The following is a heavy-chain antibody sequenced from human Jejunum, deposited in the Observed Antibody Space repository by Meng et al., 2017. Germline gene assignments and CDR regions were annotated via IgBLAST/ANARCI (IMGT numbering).Heavy chain of an antibody. V-gene: IGHV4-61*02. Sequence: SETLSLTCTVAGGSITSGGNYWSCVRPPAEKGLEWIGRIYASGSTNYNPSLESRVSTSVDVSKNQFSLNLTSVTAADTAIYYCARGLFVGNSGYYFDSWGQGTMVTVSS. CDR2: IYASGST. CDR1: GGSITSGGNY. J-gene: IGHJ4*02. D-gene: IGHD1-26*01. CDR3: ARGLFVGNSGYYFDS.